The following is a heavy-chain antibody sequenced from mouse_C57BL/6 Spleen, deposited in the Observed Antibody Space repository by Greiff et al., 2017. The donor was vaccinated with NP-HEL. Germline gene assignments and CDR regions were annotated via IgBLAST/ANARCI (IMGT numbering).Heavy chain of an antibody. Sequence: EVMLVESGEGLVKPGGSLKLSCAASGFTFSSYAMSWVRQTPEKRLEWVAYISSGGDYIYYADTVKGRFTISRDNARNNLYLQMGSLKSEDTAMYYCTRGLWAMDYWGQGTSVTVSS. CDR3: TRGLWAMDY. D-gene: IGHD3-1*01. J-gene: IGHJ4*01. V-gene: IGHV5-9-1*02. CDR2: ISSGGDYI. CDR1: GFTFSSYA.